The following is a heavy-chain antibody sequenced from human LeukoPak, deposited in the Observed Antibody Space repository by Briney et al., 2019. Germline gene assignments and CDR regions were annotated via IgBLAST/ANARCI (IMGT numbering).Heavy chain of an antibody. V-gene: IGHV4-4*07. Sequence: SETLSLTCTVSGASISSYYWSWIRQPAGKGLEWSGPIYTSGSTNYNPSFKSRVTMSVDTAKNQFSLKLSSVTAADTAVYYWARGTTLDYWGQGNLVTVSS. CDR3: ARGTTLDY. J-gene: IGHJ4*02. CDR1: GASISSYY. CDR2: IYTSGST. D-gene: IGHD1-14*01.